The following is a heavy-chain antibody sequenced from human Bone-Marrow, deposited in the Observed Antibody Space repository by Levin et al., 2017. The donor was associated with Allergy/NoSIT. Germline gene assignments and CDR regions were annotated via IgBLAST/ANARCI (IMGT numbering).Heavy chain of an antibody. J-gene: IGHJ4*02. CDR1: GGSISSGGYH. Sequence: ASETLSLTCTVSGGSISSGGYHWSWIRQHAGKGLEWIGYIYYSGSTYYNPSLKSRAMISLDTSKNQFSLKVTSATAADADVYYCAREDGSTFDSWGQGTLVTVSS. V-gene: IGHV4-31*03. D-gene: IGHD5-24*01. CDR2: IYYSGST. CDR3: AREDGSTFDS.